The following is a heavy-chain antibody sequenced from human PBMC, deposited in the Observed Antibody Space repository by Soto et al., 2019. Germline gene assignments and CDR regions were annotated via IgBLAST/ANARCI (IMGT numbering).Heavy chain of an antibody. CDR2: INHSGST. CDR3: PSDDFWRGYYEAFAF. Sequence: SETMSLTCGVLGGYFRGYCWSWISQTPGKGLEWIGEINHSGSTYYNPSLKSRVTISVDTSKNQFSLKLSSVTAADTAVYYCPSDDFWRGYYEAFAFWGQGTMVTVS. CDR1: GGYFRGYC. V-gene: IGHV4-34*01. J-gene: IGHJ3*01. D-gene: IGHD3-3*01.